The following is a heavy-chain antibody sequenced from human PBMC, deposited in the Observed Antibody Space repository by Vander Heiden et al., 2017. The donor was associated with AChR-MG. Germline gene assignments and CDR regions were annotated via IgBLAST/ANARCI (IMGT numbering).Heavy chain of an antibody. CDR1: AGTFSCYA. D-gene: IGHD3-3*01. J-gene: IGHJ6*02. V-gene: IGHV1-69*01. Sequence: QVHLVQSGAEVKKPRSSVTVSCKACAGTFSCYAIRSVRQAPGQGLEWMGGIIPIFGTANYAQKFQGRVTITADGSTSTAYMELSSLRSEDKAVYYCARGMQRFLEWFGDYYYYGMDVWGQGTTVTVSS. CDR3: ARGMQRFLEWFGDYYYYGMDV. CDR2: IIPIFGTA.